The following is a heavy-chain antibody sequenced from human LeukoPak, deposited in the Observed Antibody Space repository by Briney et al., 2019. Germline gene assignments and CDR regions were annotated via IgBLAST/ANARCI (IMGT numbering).Heavy chain of an antibody. D-gene: IGHD6-13*01. V-gene: IGHV3-74*01. CDR3: AKGVGSWYRFDY. Sequence: GGSLRLSCVASGFTFSTYWMHWVRQAPGKGLVWVSRINSDGSGTTDADSVKGRFTISRDNAKNTLYLQMNSLRAEDTAVYYCAKGVGSWYRFDYWGQGTLVTVSS. CDR1: GFTFSTYW. J-gene: IGHJ4*02. CDR2: INSDGSGT.